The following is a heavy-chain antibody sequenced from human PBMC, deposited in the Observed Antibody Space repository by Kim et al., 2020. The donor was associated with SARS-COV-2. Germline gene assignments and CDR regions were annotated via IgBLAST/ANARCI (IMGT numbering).Heavy chain of an antibody. CDR2: INYSGSP. D-gene: IGHD6-6*01. J-gene: IGHJ4*02. Sequence: SETLSLTCAVSGGSFSGYFWAWIRQSQGKGLEWIGEINYSGSPTYIPSLKSRVTVSLDTSKNHFALKLTSLIVADTAVYYCASIAYVSARPGYFGHWAQG. CDR3: ASIAYVSARPGYFGH. V-gene: IGHV4-34*01. CDR1: GGSFSGYF.